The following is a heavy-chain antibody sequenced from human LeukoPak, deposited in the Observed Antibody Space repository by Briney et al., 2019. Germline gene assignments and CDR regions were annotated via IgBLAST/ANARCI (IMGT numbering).Heavy chain of an antibody. CDR3: ARRLVIAAAGTRYFDY. CDR2: ISSSSSYI. Sequence: PGGSLRLSCAATGFTFSSYSMNWVRQAPGKGLEWVSSISSSSSYIYYADSVKGRFTISRDNAKNSLYLQMNSLRAEDTAVYYCARRLVIAAAGTRYFDYWGQGTLVTVSS. CDR1: GFTFSSYS. D-gene: IGHD6-13*01. V-gene: IGHV3-21*01. J-gene: IGHJ4*02.